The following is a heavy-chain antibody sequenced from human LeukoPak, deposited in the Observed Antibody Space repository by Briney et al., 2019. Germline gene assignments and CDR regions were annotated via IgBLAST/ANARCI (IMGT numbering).Heavy chain of an antibody. V-gene: IGHV1-69*04. D-gene: IGHD6-13*01. Sequence: SVKVSCKASGGTFSSYAISWVRQAPGQGLEWMGRIIPILGIANYAQKFQGRVTITADKSTSTAYMELSSLRSEDTAVYYCASSSSSWLDAFDIWGQGTMVTVSS. J-gene: IGHJ3*02. CDR1: GGTFSSYA. CDR2: IIPILGIA. CDR3: ASSSSSWLDAFDI.